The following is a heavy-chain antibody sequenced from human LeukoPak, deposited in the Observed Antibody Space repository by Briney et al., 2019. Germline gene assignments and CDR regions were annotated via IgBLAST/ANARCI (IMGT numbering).Heavy chain of an antibody. CDR2: IAHFESEK. CDR1: GFTFSSNW. D-gene: IGHD6-19*01. Sequence: GGSRRLSCAASGFTFSSNWMTWVRQAPGKGLEWLANIAHFESEKYYADSVKGRFTISRDNAKNSLYLQMTSLRAEDTAIYYCARPTGWYPLDSWGQGTLVTVSS. J-gene: IGHJ4*02. CDR3: ARPTGWYPLDS. V-gene: IGHV3-7*01.